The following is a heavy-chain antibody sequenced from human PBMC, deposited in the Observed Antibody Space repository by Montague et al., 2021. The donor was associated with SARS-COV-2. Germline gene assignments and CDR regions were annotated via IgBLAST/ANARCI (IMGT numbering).Heavy chain of an antibody. CDR1: GFTFRLYT. CDR3: VREGEGSFDL. CDR2: ISSDGGDK. Sequence: SLRLSCAVSGFTFRLYTMHWVRQAPGKGLEWVAVISSDGGDKYYADSVKGRFSVSRDNLKNTLYLQMDGLRAEDTSLYYCVREGEGSFDLWGQGTLVTASS. V-gene: IGHV3-30-3*01. J-gene: IGHJ4*02.